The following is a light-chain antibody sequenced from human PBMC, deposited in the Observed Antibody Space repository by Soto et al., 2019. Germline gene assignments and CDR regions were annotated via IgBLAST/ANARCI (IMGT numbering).Light chain of an antibody. CDR2: ANK. CDR3: AAWDDSLNGLV. Sequence: QAVVTQPPSVSGAPGQRVTISCTGSSSNIGAGYDVHWYQQLPGTAPKLLIYANKNRPAGVPDRFSASKSGTSASLAITGLQAEDEADYYCAAWDDSLNGLVFGGGTKLTVL. CDR1: SSNIGAGYD. J-gene: IGLJ2*01. V-gene: IGLV1-40*01.